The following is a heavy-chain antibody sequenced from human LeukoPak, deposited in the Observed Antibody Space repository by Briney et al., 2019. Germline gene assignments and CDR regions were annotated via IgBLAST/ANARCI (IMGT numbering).Heavy chain of an antibody. J-gene: IGHJ4*02. CDR3: AREEAGRGSSPFDY. CDR2: ISYSGNT. D-gene: IGHD6-6*01. V-gene: IGHV4-59*11. Sequence: PSETLSLTCTVSGGSIGSHYWSWIRQPPGKGLEWIGYISYSGNTKYNPSLKSRVTISLDTSKDQFSLRLSSVTLADTAVYYCAREEAGRGSSPFDYWGQGTLVTVSS. CDR1: GGSIGSHY.